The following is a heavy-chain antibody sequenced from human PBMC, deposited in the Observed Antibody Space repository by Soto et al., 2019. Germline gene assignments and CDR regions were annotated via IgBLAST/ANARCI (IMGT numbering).Heavy chain of an antibody. J-gene: IGHJ4*02. CDR1: GFTFSSYG. CDR2: ISYDGSNK. V-gene: IGHV3-30*18. D-gene: IGHD3-10*01. Sequence: QVQLVESGGGVVQPGRSLRLSCAASGFTFSSYGMHWVRQAPGKGLEWVAVISYDGSNKYYADSVKGRFTISRDNSKNTLYLQMNSLRAEDTAVYYCAKDRKYYYGSGSYDYWGQGTLVTVSS. CDR3: AKDRKYYYGSGSYDY.